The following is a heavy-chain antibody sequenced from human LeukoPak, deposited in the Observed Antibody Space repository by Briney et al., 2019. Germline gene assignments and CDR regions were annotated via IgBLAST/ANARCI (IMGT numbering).Heavy chain of an antibody. V-gene: IGHV1-2*02. J-gene: IGHJ4*02. D-gene: IGHD3-10*01. CDR3: ARGGSGSGYLYYFDS. CDR2: INPNSGGT. Sequence: ASVKVSCKASGYTFTGYYMHWVRQAPGQGLEWMGWINPNSGGTNYAQKFQGRVTMTRDTSISTAYMEVSGLTSDDTAMYYCARGGSGSGYLYYFDSWGRGTLVSVSS. CDR1: GYTFTGYY.